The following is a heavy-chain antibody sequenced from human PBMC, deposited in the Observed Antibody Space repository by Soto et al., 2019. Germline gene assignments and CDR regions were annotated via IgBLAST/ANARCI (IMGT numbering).Heavy chain of an antibody. D-gene: IGHD3-3*01. CDR2: IYYSGST. V-gene: IGHV4-31*03. J-gene: IGHJ6*02. Sequence: SETLSLTCTVSGGSISSGGYYWSWIRQHPGKGLEWIGYIYYSGSTYYNPSLKSRVTISVDTSKNQFSLKLSSVTAADTAVYYCARGGIFWSGYDYYYYYGMDVWGQGTTVTSP. CDR1: GGSISSGGYY. CDR3: ARGGIFWSGYDYYYYYGMDV.